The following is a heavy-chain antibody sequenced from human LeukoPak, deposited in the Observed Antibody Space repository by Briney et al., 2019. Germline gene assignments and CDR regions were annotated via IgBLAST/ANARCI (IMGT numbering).Heavy chain of an antibody. D-gene: IGHD3-16*01. CDR2: ISSSSSTI. J-gene: IGHJ4*02. V-gene: IGHV3-48*01. Sequence: HPGGSLRLSCAASGFTFSSYSMNWVRQAPGKGLEWVSYISSSSSTIYYADSVKGRFTISRDNAKNSLYLQMNSLRAEDTAVYYCAKDISPVPRGLGYWGQGTLVTVSS. CDR3: AKDISPVPRGLGY. CDR1: GFTFSSYS.